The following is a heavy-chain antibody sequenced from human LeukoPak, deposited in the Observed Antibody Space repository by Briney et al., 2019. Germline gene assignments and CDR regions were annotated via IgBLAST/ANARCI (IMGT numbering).Heavy chain of an antibody. Sequence: ASVKVSCKASGYTFTGYYMHWVRQAPGQGLEWMGRINPNSGGTNYAQKFQGRVTMTRDTSISTAYMELSRLRSDDTAVYYCARASRLLDARGGFDYWGQGTLVTISS. CDR3: ARASRLLDARGGFDY. CDR1: GYTFTGYY. D-gene: IGHD1-26*01. J-gene: IGHJ4*02. CDR2: INPNSGGT. V-gene: IGHV1-2*02.